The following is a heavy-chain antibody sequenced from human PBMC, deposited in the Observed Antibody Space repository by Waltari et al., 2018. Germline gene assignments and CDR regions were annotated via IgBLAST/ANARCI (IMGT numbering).Heavy chain of an antibody. J-gene: IGHJ4*02. CDR3: AKEGGSGSYYNFDY. CDR2: IYSGGST. V-gene: IGHV3-23*03. D-gene: IGHD3-10*01. CDR1: GFTVSSYA. Sequence: EVQLLESGGGLVQPGGSLRLSCAASGFTVSSYAMSWVRQAPGKGLEWVSVIYSGGSTYYADSVKGRFTISRDNSKNTLYLQMNSLRAEDTAVYYCAKEGGSGSYYNFDYWGQGTLVTVSS.